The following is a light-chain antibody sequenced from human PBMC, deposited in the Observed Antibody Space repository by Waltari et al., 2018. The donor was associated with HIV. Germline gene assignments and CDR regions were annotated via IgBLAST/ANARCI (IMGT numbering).Light chain of an antibody. V-gene: IGLV2-14*01. J-gene: IGLJ1*01. CDR3: SSYTGSDTLLGV. CDR1: SSDVGAYNY. Sequence: QSALTQPASVSGSPGQSLTISCTGTSSDVGAYNYVSWSQQHPGQAPKLIIYDVNYRPSGISSRFSGSKSGNTASLTISGLQAEDEADYYCSSYTGSDTLLGVFGTGTKVTVL. CDR2: DVN.